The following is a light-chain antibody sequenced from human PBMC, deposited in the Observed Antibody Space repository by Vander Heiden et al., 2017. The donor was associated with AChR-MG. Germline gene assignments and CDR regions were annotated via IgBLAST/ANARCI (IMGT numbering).Light chain of an antibody. J-gene: IGLJ2*01. CDR1: KLGDKY. V-gene: IGLV3-1*01. Sequence: SYELTQPPSVSVSPGQTASITCSGDKLGDKYACWYQQKPGQSPVLVIYQDSKRPSGSPERFSGSNSGNTATLTISGTQAMDEADYYCQAWDSSSVVLGGGTKLT. CDR2: QDS. CDR3: QAWDSSSVV.